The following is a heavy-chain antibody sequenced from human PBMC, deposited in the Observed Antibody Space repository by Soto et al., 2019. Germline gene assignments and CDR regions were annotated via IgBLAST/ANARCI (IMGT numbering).Heavy chain of an antibody. CDR2: VYYTGKT. V-gene: IGHV4-31*03. Sequence: QVHLQVSGPGLVKPSQTLSLTCTVSGGSISGGGYYWSWIRQLPGKGLEWIGYVYYTGKTYYNPSLESRIAMSEDTSKNQISLKMSTVTAADTAVYFCARDQFHDGQGFVAWGQGTLVTVSS. CDR1: GGSISGGGYY. J-gene: IGHJ5*02. CDR3: ARDQFHDGQGFVA. D-gene: IGHD2-21*01.